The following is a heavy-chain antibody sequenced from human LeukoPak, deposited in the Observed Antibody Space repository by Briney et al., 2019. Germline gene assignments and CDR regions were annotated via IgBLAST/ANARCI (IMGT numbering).Heavy chain of an antibody. J-gene: IGHJ5*02. CDR1: GGSFSGYY. CDR3: ARGRTGSRRHNWFDP. CDR2: INHSGST. D-gene: IGHD1-1*01. Sequence: SETLSLTCAVYGGSFSGYYWSWIRQPPGKGLEWIGEINHSGSTNYNPSLKSRVTISVDTSKNQFSLKLSSVTAADTAVYYCARGRTGSRRHNWFDPWGQGTLVTVSS. V-gene: IGHV4-34*01.